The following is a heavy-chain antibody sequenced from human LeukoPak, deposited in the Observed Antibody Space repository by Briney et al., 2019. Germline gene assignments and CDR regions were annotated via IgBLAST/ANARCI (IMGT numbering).Heavy chain of an antibody. D-gene: IGHD2-8*01. Sequence: ASVNVSCKASGYTFTSYAMNWVRQAPGQGLEWMGWINTNTENPAYAQGFTRRFVFSLDTSVSTAYLQINSLKAEDTAIYYCARMGYCTRATCGGAFDFWGQGTLVTVSS. J-gene: IGHJ4*02. V-gene: IGHV7-4-1*02. CDR1: GYTFTSYA. CDR3: ARMGYCTRATCGGAFDF. CDR2: INTNTENP.